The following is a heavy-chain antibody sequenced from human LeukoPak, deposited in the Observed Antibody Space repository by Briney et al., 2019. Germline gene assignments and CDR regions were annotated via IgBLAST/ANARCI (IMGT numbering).Heavy chain of an antibody. D-gene: IGHD5-24*01. V-gene: IGHV3-23*01. Sequence: GGTLRLSCAASGFTFSSYGMSWVRQAPGKGLEWVSAISGSGSSTYYAASVKGRFTISRDNAKNSLYLQMNSLSAEDTATYYCARDRRDGYNVLDYWGQGTLVTVSS. CDR2: ISGSGSST. J-gene: IGHJ4*02. CDR1: GFTFSSYG. CDR3: ARDRRDGYNVLDY.